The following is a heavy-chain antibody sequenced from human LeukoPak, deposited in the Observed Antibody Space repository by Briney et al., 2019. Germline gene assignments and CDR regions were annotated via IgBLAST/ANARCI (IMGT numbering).Heavy chain of an antibody. V-gene: IGHV3-21*01. CDR3: ARDRDPDSSGWYYDY. D-gene: IGHD6-19*01. Sequence: GGSLRLSCAASGVTFRSYEMNWVRQAPGKGLEGVSFINISRSYIYYADSVKGRFTISRDNAKNSLYLQMNSLRAEDTAVYYCARDRDPDSSGWYYDYWGQGTLVTVSS. J-gene: IGHJ4*02. CDR1: GVTFRSYE. CDR2: INISRSYI.